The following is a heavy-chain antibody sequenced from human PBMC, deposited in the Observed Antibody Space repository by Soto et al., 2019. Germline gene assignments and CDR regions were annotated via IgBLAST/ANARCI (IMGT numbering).Heavy chain of an antibody. Sequence: GGSLRLSCSASGFTFSTYTMHWARQAPGKGLEYVSTISSNGGSTHYTDSAKGRFTISRDNFKNILYLQMSILGAEDSAVYYCVKSYEGVFDFWGQGTLVTVSS. V-gene: IGHV3-64D*08. CDR2: ISSNGGST. CDR3: VKSYEGVFDF. J-gene: IGHJ4*02. CDR1: GFTFSTYT. D-gene: IGHD5-12*01.